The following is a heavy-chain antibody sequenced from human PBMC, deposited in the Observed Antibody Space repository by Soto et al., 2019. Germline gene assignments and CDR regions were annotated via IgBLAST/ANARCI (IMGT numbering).Heavy chain of an antibody. V-gene: IGHV4-59*01. D-gene: IGHD3-10*01. CDR3: ARVQYDAFDI. Sequence: QVQLQESGPGLVKPSETLSLTCTVSGGSISSYYWSWIRQPPGKGLEWIGYIYYSGRTNYNPSLKSRVTISVDTTKNQFSLKLSSVTAADTAVYYCARVQYDAFDIWGQGTMVTVSS. J-gene: IGHJ3*02. CDR2: IYYSGRT. CDR1: GGSISSYY.